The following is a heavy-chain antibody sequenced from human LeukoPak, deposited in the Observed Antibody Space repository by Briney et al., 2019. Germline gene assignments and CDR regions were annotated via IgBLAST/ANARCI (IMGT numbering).Heavy chain of an antibody. CDR2: ISSSSSYI. CDR1: GFTFSSYS. CDR3: ARGVGCSSTSCPLPEYYFDY. J-gene: IGHJ4*02. V-gene: IGHV3-21*01. D-gene: IGHD2-2*01. Sequence: GGSLRFSCAASGFTFSSYSMNWVRQAPGKGLEWVSSISSSSSYIYYADSVKGRFTISRDNAKNSLYLQMNSLRAEDTAVYYCARGVGCSSTSCPLPEYYFDYWGQGTLVTVSS.